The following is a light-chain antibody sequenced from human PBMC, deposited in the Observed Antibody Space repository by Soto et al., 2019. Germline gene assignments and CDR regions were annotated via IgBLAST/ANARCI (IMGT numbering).Light chain of an antibody. V-gene: IGKV3D-20*02. CDR2: GAS. Sequence: EIVLTKSPATLSLPPAERSTLSCTASQSVSSSYLAWYQQKPGQAPRLLIYGASSRATGIPARFSGSGSGTDFTLTISSLEPEDFAIYYCQEREDWPRAFGGGNKGDIK. CDR1: QSVSSSY. J-gene: IGKJ4*01. CDR3: QEREDWPRA.